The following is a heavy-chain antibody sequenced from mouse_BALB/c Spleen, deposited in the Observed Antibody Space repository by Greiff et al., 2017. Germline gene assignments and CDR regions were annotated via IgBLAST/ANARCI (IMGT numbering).Heavy chain of an antibody. Sequence: QVQLKESGPGLVAPSQSLSITRTVSGFSLTSYGVHWVRQPPGKGLEWLGVIWAGGSTNYNSALMSRLSISKDNSKSQVFLKMNSLQTDDTAMYYCARGDRYGFAYWGQGTLVTVSA. J-gene: IGHJ3*01. CDR2: IWAGGST. D-gene: IGHD2-14*01. V-gene: IGHV2-9*02. CDR3: ARGDRYGFAY. CDR1: GFSLTSYG.